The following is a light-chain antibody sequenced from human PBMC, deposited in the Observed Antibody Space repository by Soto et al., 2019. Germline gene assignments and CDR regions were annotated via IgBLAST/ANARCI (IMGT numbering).Light chain of an antibody. CDR2: GAS. CDR1: QSVTSNY. CDR3: QQYSRSPPT. V-gene: IGKV3-20*01. J-gene: IGKJ1*01. Sequence: EIVLTQSPGTVSLSPGERATLSCRASQSVTSNYLAWYQQRPGQAPRLLIYGASSRATGAPDRFSGSGSGTDFTLTISRLEPEDFAVYYCQQYSRSPPTFGQGTKVELK.